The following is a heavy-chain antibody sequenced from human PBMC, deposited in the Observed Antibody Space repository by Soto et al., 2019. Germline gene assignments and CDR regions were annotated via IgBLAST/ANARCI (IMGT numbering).Heavy chain of an antibody. J-gene: IGHJ4*02. CDR2: IYYSGRT. CDR3: ARFAKEENPKVGAWYYFDY. D-gene: IGHD3-10*01. Sequence: SSEPLSLPCTVSGGSISSGGYFWSWVRQHPGKGLEWFGNIYYSGRTYYNPSLKSRVTISVDTSKNQFSLNLSSVTAGDTAVYYCARFAKEENPKVGAWYYFDYWGQGTRVTVSS. V-gene: IGHV4-31*03. CDR1: GGSISSGGYF.